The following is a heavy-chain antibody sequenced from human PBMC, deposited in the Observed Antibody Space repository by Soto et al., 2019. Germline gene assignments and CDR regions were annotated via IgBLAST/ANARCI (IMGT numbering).Heavy chain of an antibody. Sequence: SKTLSLTCNMSGDSYSISTYSWSWIRQPPGKALHWIGFIYQSGVTSYNPSLASRVSISLDRSNNQCSLNLKSVTAADTAVYFCAGMPYTSGLRFDPWGPGTLVTVSS. D-gene: IGHD6-19*01. V-gene: IGHV4-30-2*01. CDR3: AGMPYTSGLRFDP. CDR2: IYQSGVT. CDR1: GDSYSISTYS. J-gene: IGHJ5*02.